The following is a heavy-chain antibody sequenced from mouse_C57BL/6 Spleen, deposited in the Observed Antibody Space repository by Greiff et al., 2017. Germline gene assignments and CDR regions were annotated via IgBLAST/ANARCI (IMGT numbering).Heavy chain of an antibody. CDR2: IYPGSGNT. D-gene: IGHD1-1*01. CDR1: GYTFTDYY. CDR3: AREGGTTVARYFEV. Sequence: VQLQQSGAELVRPGASVKLSCKASGYTFTDYYINWVKQRPGQGLEWIARIYPGSGNTYYNEKFKGKATLTAEKSSSTAYMQLSSLTSEDSAVYFCAREGGTTVARYFEVWGTGTTVTVSS. J-gene: IGHJ1*03. V-gene: IGHV1-76*01.